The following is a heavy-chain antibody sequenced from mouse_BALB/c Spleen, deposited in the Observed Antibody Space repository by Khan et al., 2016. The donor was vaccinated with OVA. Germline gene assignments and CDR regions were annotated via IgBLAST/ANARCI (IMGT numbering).Heavy chain of an antibody. CDR1: GFIFSSYA. CDR3: ARDRYYGSSPDWFAY. V-gene: IGHV5-9-4*01. J-gene: IGHJ3*01. D-gene: IGHD1-1*01. Sequence: EVELVESGGGLVKPGGSLTLSCATSGFIFSSYAMSWVRQNPEKRLEWVAEIGRGGRHTYYPDTVTGRFTISRDNDKTTPYRAMSRLRSEDTAMYYCARDRYYGSSPDWFAYWGQGTLVTVAA. CDR2: IGRGGRHT.